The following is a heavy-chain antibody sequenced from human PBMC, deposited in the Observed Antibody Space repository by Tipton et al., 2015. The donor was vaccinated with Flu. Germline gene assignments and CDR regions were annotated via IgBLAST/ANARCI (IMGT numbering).Heavy chain of an antibody. V-gene: IGHV3-9*01. J-gene: IGHJ6*02. CDR1: GFTFDDFV. D-gene: IGHD4-11*01. Sequence: SLRLSCVASGFTFDDFVMHWVRQVPGKGLEWILGISRDSNTIGYADSVKGRFTISRDNAKKSLYLQMNSLRPEDTALYFCARDTYRDNFYYYGLDVWGQGTTVTVSS. CDR3: ARDTYRDNFYYYGLDV. CDR2: ISRDSNTI.